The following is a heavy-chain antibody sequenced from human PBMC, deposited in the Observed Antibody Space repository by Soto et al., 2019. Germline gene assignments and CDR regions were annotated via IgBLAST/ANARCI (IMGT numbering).Heavy chain of an antibody. CDR1: GFTFSSCV. D-gene: IGHD6-13*01. Sequence: EEHLLESGGGLVHPGESLRLSCGASGFTFSSCVMTWVRQAPGKGLEWVSCITDSGTGTYYADSVKGRFTISRDNSKNTMYLQMNNLRAEDTGVYYCAKGLINGRWYAEDWGQGTLVTVSS. J-gene: IGHJ4*02. V-gene: IGHV3-23*01. CDR3: AKGLINGRWYAED. CDR2: ITDSGTGT.